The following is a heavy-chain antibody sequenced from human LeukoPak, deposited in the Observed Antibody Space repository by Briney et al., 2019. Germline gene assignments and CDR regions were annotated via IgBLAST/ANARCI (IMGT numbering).Heavy chain of an antibody. CDR1: GXTFSTYW. V-gene: IGHV3-7*05. J-gene: IGHJ4*02. Sequence: GGSLRLSCAATGXTFSTYWMSWVRQAPGKGLEWVANIKEDGSQTNYVDSVKGRFTISRDNAKSSLHLQMNNLRADDTAVYYCARERLRTHSAFEYWGQGTLVTVSS. CDR3: ARERLRTHSAFEY. D-gene: IGHD3-16*01. CDR2: IKEDGSQT.